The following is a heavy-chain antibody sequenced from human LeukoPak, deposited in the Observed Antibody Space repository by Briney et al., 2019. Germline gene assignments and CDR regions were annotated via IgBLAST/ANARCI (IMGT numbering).Heavy chain of an antibody. V-gene: IGHV4-4*07. Sequence: SETLSLTCTVSGGSISSYYWSWIRQPAGKGLEWIGRIYTSGSTNYNPSLKSRVTMSVDTSKNQFSLKLSSVTAADTAVYYCARASRIQLWFNAFDIWGQGAMVTVSS. CDR3: ARASRIQLWFNAFDI. D-gene: IGHD5-18*01. CDR1: GGSISSYY. J-gene: IGHJ3*02. CDR2: IYTSGST.